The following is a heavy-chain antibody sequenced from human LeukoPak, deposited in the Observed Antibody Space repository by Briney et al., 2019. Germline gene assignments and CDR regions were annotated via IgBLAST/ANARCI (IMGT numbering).Heavy chain of an antibody. D-gene: IGHD6-13*01. V-gene: IGHV1-2*04. J-gene: IGHJ4*02. CDR1: GYTFTGYY. Sequence: ASVKISCKASGYTFTGYYMHWVRQAPGQGLEWMGWINPNSGGTNYAQKFQGWVTMTRDTSISTAYMELSRLRSDDTAVYYCARGGQQLVHYFDYWGQGTLVTVSS. CDR2: INPNSGGT. CDR3: ARGGQQLVHYFDY.